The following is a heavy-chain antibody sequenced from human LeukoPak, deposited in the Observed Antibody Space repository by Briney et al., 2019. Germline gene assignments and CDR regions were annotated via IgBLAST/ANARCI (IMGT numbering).Heavy chain of an antibody. D-gene: IGHD4-11*01. CDR1: GGSFSGYY. J-gene: IGHJ4*02. CDR3: ARGIVTTGY. CDR2: INHSGST. Sequence: SETLSLTCAVYGGSFSGYYWSWIRQPPGKGLEWIGEINHSGSTNYNPSLKSRVTISVDTSKNQFSLKLSSVTAADTAVYYCARGIVTTGYWGQGTLVTVSS. V-gene: IGHV4-34*01.